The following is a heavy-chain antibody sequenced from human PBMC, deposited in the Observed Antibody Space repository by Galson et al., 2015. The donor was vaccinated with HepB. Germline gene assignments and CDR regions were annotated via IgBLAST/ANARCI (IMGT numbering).Heavy chain of an antibody. D-gene: IGHD1-26*01. CDR2: INPNSGGT. J-gene: IGHJ4*02. V-gene: IGHV1-2*02. CDR1: GYTFTGYY. CDR3: AREAGATSGFDY. Sequence: SVKVSCKASGYTFTGYYMHWVRQAPGQGLEWMGWINPNSGGTNYAQKFQGRVTMTRDTSISTAYMELSRLRSDNTAVYYCAREAGATSGFDYWGQGTLVTVSS.